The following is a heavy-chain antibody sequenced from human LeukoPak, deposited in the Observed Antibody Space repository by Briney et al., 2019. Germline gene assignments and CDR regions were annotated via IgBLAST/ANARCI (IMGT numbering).Heavy chain of an antibody. CDR2: IHFSGST. Sequence: SETLSLTCTVSGGSISSYYWSWIRQPPGKGLEWIGYIHFSGSTNYNPSLKSRVTISADTSKNQFSLKLSSVTAADTAVYYCARDRHLGQLTPFDIWGQGTMVTVSS. CDR3: ARDRHLGQLTPFDI. V-gene: IGHV4-59*12. D-gene: IGHD5-18*01. J-gene: IGHJ3*02. CDR1: GGSISSYY.